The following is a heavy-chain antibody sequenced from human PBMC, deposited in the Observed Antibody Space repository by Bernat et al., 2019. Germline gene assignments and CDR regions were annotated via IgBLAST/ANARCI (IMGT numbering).Heavy chain of an antibody. J-gene: IGHJ6*02. CDR1: GFTFSSYS. V-gene: IGHV3-48*01. CDR3: ARDFPTGYSGYDYYYYGMDV. Sequence: EVQLVESGGGLVQPGGSLRLSCAASGFTFSSYSMNWVRQAPGKGLEWVSYISSSSSTIYYEDSVKGRFTISRENAKNSLYLQMNSLRAEDTAVYYCARDFPTGYSGYDYYYYGMDVWGQGTTVTVSS. D-gene: IGHD5-12*01. CDR2: ISSSSSTI.